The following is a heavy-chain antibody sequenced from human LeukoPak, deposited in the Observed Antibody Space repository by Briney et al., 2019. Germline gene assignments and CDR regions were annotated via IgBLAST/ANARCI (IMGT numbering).Heavy chain of an antibody. CDR3: ASQRFGELLKIDY. CDR2: ISAYNGNT. CDR1: GYTFTSYG. J-gene: IGHJ4*02. V-gene: IGHV1-18*01. Sequence: ASVKVSCKASGYTFTSYGISWVRQAPGQGLEWMGWISAYNGNTNYAQRLQGRVTMTTDTSTSTAYMELRSLRSDDTAVYYCASQRFGELLKIDYWGQGTLVSVSS. D-gene: IGHD3-10*01.